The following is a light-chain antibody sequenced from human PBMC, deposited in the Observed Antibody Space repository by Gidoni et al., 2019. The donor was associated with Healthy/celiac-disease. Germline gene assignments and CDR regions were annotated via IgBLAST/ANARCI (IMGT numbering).Light chain of an antibody. V-gene: IGKV2-28*01. CDR3: MQALQTPLT. J-gene: IGKJ2*01. CDR1: QSLLHSNGYNY. Sequence: VMTQSPLSLPVTPGAPASISCRSSQSLLHSNGYNYLDWYLQKPGQSPQLLIYLGSNRASGVPDRFSGSGSGTDFTLKISRVEAEDVGVYYCMQALQTPLTFGQGTKLEIK. CDR2: LGS.